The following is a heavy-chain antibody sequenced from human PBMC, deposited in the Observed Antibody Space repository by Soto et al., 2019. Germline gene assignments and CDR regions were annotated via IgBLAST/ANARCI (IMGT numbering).Heavy chain of an antibody. V-gene: IGHV4-34*01. J-gene: IGHJ3*02. Sequence: SETLSLTCAVYGGSFNDFYWTWIRQPPGKGLEWIGDVNHRGETNYNPSLKSRVSVSVDTSKNQFSLNLKFVAAADTAVYYCARSSHYNHDALDMWGQGTMVSVSS. D-gene: IGHD1-1*01. CDR3: ARSSHYNHDALDM. CDR1: GGSFNDFY. CDR2: VNHRGET.